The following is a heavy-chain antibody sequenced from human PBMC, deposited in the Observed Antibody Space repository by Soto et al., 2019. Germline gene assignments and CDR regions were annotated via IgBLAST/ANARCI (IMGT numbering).Heavy chain of an antibody. CDR2: VSNDGRSE. CDR3: ARVPRDYSSGSPISTGRFDL. Sequence: QVQLVESGGGAVQPGRSLTLSCAASGFRFSAFGMHWVRQAPGKGLEWVAVVSNDGRSEHYADSVKGRFTISRDNSKNTLSLQMNGLRPDDTAVYYCARVPRDYSSGSPISTGRFDLWGQGALVAVSS. V-gene: IGHV3-30*03. D-gene: IGHD2-8*02. J-gene: IGHJ4*02. CDR1: GFRFSAFG.